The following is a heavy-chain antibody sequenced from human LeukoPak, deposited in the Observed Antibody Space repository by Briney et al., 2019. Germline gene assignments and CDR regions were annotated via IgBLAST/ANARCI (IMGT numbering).Heavy chain of an antibody. Sequence: GGSLRLSCAASGFTVSSNYMSWVRQAPGKGLEWVAVISYDGSNKYYADSVKGRFTISRDNSKNTLFLQMNSLRAEDTAVYYCAKSSLEGGLDSWGQGTLVTVSS. CDR1: GFTVSSNY. V-gene: IGHV3-30*18. CDR2: ISYDGSNK. CDR3: AKSSLEGGLDS. D-gene: IGHD3-16*01. J-gene: IGHJ4*02.